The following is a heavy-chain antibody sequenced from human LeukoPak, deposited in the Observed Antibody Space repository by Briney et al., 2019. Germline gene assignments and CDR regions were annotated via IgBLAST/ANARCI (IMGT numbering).Heavy chain of an antibody. Sequence: PSETLSLTCTVSGGSISSYYWSWIRQPPGKGLEWIGYIYYSGSTNYNPSLKSRVTMSVDTSKNQFSLKLSSVTAADTAVYYCARHNYDILTGYKSPRYWFDPWGQGTLVTVSS. CDR1: GGSISSYY. D-gene: IGHD3-9*01. V-gene: IGHV4-59*08. CDR3: ARHNYDILTGYKSPRYWFDP. J-gene: IGHJ5*02. CDR2: IYYSGST.